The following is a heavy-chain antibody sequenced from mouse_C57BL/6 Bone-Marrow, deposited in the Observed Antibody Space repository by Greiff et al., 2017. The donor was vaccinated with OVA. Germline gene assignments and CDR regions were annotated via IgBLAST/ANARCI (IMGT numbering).Heavy chain of an antibody. J-gene: IGHJ1*03. CDR2: IYPRSGNT. CDR3: ARLPYWYFDV. V-gene: IGHV1-81*01. Sequence: VQLQQSGAELARPGASVKLSCKASGYTFTSYGISWVKQRPGQGLEWIGEIYPRSGNTYYNEKFKGKATLTADKSSSTAYMELRSLTSEDSAVYFCARLPYWYFDVWGTGTTVTVSS. CDR1: GYTFTSYG.